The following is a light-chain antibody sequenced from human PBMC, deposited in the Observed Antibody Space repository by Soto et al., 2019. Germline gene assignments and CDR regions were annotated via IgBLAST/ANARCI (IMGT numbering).Light chain of an antibody. CDR2: WAF. CDR1: QSLFYTSNNKNY. V-gene: IGKV4-1*01. CDR3: QQDYRGPQLT. Sequence: DIVMTQSPDSLAVSLGERATINCKSSQSLFYTSNNKNYLAWYQQKAGQSPKLLISWAFTRESGVPDRFSGSGSGTDFTLTISSLQAEDVAVYYCQQDYRGPQLTFGGGTKVEIK. J-gene: IGKJ4*01.